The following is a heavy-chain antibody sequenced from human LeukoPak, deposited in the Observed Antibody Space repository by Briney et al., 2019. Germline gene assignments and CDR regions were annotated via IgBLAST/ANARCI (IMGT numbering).Heavy chain of an antibody. V-gene: IGHV4-38-2*01. CDR1: GYSISSGYY. Sequence: PSETLSLTCAVSGYSISSGYYWGWIRQPPGKGVEWIGSIYHSGSTYYNPSLKSRVTISVDTSKNQFSLKLSSVTAADTAVYYCASLGAAMVNYWGQGTLVTVSS. CDR2: IYHSGST. CDR3: ASLGAAMVNY. J-gene: IGHJ4*02. D-gene: IGHD5-18*01.